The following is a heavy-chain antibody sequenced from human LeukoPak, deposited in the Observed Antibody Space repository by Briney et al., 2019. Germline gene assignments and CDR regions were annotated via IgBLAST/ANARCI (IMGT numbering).Heavy chain of an antibody. CDR3: ARGYYYGSGSPSY. CDR2: ISSSSSYI. D-gene: IGHD3-10*01. V-gene: IGHV3-21*01. Sequence: SGGSLRLSCGASGFTFSSYSMNWVRQAPGKGLEWVSSISSSSSYIYYADSVKGRFTISRDNAKNSLYLQMNSLRAEDTAVYYCARGYYYGSGSPSYWGQGTLVTVSS. J-gene: IGHJ4*02. CDR1: GFTFSSYS.